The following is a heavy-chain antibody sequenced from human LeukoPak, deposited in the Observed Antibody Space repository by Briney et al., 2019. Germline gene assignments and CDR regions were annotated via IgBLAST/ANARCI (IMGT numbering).Heavy chain of an antibody. CDR1: GGTISSYY. D-gene: IGHD3-22*01. CDR3: ARDSYYYDSSGYYEDAFDI. J-gene: IGHJ3*02. CDR2: IYTSGST. Sequence: PSETLSLTCSVSGGTISSYYWSWIRQPAGKGLEWIGRIYTSGSTNYNPSLKSRVTMSVDTSKNQFSLKLSSVTAADTDVYYCARDSYYYDSSGYYEDAFDIWGQGTMVTVSS. V-gene: IGHV4-4*07.